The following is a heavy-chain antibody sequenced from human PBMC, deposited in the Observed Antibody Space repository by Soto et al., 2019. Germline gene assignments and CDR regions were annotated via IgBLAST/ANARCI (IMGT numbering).Heavy chain of an antibody. CDR2: INAGNGNT. D-gene: IGHD5-18*01. CDR3: ARDPGYSYGYN. V-gene: IGHV1-3*01. Sequence: QVQLVQSGAEVKKPGASVKVSCKASGYTFTSYAMHWVRQAPGQRLEWMGWINAGNGNTKYSQKFPGRVTITRVTSASTAYMELSSLRSEDTAVYYCARDPGYSYGYNWGQGTLVSVSS. J-gene: IGHJ4*02. CDR1: GYTFTSYA.